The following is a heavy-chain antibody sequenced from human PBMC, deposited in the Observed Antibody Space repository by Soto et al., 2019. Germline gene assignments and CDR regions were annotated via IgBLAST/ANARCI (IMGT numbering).Heavy chain of an antibody. CDR3: ARARAEYSSSFSYYFDS. V-gene: IGHV1-18*01. Sequence: QVQLVQSGSEVKKPGASVKVSCKASGYTFATYGITWVRQAPGQGLEWVACISVHTGDTKYAQKLQGRVTLTTDTFTTTAYMELRGLTSDDTAIYYCARARAEYSSSFSYYFDSWGQGTLVTVSS. D-gene: IGHD6-6*01. CDR1: GYTFATYG. J-gene: IGHJ4*02. CDR2: ISVHTGDT.